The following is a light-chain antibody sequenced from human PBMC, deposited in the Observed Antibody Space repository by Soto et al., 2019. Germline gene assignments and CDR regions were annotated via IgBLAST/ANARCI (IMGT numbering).Light chain of an antibody. Sequence: DIQMTQYPSSLSASVGDRVTITCRASQSINRNLNRYQHKPGKAPKLLIYAASSLQNGVPSMLRGGGSATELTLSINSMQPADVGIYYLQQSFTPASITFGQVTRLEIQ. V-gene: IGKV1-39*01. CDR1: QSINRN. J-gene: IGKJ5*01. CDR3: QQSFTPASIT. CDR2: AAS.